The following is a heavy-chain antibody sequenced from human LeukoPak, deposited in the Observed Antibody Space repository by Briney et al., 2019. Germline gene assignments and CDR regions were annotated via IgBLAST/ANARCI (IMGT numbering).Heavy chain of an antibody. V-gene: IGHV4-59*01. D-gene: IGHD3-3*01. CDR3: ARATYYDFWSGWRD. CDR2: VYDTGST. CDR1: GDSITNYY. J-gene: IGHJ4*02. Sequence: KPSETLSLTCTVSGDSITNYYWSWIRQPPGKRLQWIGYVYDTGSTNYNPSLKSRVSISIDKSKNQFSQKLTSVTAADTAVYYCARATYYDFWSGWRDWGQGTLVTVSS.